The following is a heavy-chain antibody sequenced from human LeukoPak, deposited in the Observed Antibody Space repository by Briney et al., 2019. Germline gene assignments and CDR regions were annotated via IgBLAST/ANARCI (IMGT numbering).Heavy chain of an antibody. J-gene: IGHJ4*02. CDR2: VDPEDGET. CDR3: ATGDSSSCLY. V-gene: IGHV1-69-2*01. D-gene: IGHD6-13*01. Sequence: ASVKVSCKVSGYTFTDYYMHWVRQAPGKGLEWMGLVDPEDGETIYAEKFQGRVTITADTSTDTAYMELSSLRSEDTAVYYCATGDSSSCLYWGQGTLVTVSS. CDR1: GYTFTDYY.